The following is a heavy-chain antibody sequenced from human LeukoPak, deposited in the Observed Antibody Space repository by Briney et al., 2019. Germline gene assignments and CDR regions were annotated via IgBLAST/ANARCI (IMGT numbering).Heavy chain of an antibody. Sequence: VSVKVSCKASGYTFTGYYMHWVRQAPGQGLEWMGWINPNSGGTNYAQKFQGRVTMTRDTSISTAYMELGRLRSDDTAVYYCARGSRIMITFGGVIGYFGYWGQGTLVTVSS. CDR1: GYTFTGYY. D-gene: IGHD3-16*02. CDR2: INPNSGGT. J-gene: IGHJ4*02. V-gene: IGHV1-2*02. CDR3: ARGSRIMITFGGVIGYFGY.